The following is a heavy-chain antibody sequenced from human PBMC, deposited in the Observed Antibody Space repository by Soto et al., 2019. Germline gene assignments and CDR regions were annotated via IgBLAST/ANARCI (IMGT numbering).Heavy chain of an antibody. CDR1: GFTFRGDA. J-gene: IGHJ4*02. Sequence: GGSLRLSCAASGFTFRGDAMSWVRQAPGKGLEWVSSISGSGEMTHYAESVKGRFTISRDNSKNTLYLQMESLRAEDTALYYCARSEMTYNWNDWGQGTLVTVAS. CDR3: ARSEMTYNWND. CDR2: ISGSGEMT. D-gene: IGHD1-1*01. V-gene: IGHV3-23*01.